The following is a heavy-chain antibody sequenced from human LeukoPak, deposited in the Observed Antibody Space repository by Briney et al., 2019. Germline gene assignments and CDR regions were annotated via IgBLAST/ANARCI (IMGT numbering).Heavy chain of an antibody. CDR3: ARGLATVTTGYWFDP. CDR2: ISSSSSYI. Sequence: GGSLRLSCAASGFTFSSYSMNWVRQAPGKGLEWVSSISSSSSYIYYADSVKGRFTISRDNAKNSLYLQMNSLRAEDTAVYYCARGLATVTTGYWFDPWGQETLVTVSS. V-gene: IGHV3-21*01. D-gene: IGHD4-17*01. CDR1: GFTFSSYS. J-gene: IGHJ5*02.